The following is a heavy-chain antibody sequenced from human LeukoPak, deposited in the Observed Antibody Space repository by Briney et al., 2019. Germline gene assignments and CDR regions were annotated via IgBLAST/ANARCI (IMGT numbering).Heavy chain of an antibody. Sequence: SVKVSCKASGGTFSSYAISWVRQAPGQGLEWMGRIIPILGIANYAQKFQGRVTITADKSTSTAYMELSSPRSEDTAVYYCARGYDSSGYHYWGQGTLVTVPS. CDR3: ARGYDSSGYHY. D-gene: IGHD3-22*01. CDR1: GGTFSSYA. J-gene: IGHJ4*02. V-gene: IGHV1-69*04. CDR2: IIPILGIA.